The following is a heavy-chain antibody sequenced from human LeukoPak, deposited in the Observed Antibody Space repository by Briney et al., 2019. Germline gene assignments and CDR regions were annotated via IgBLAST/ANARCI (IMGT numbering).Heavy chain of an antibody. Sequence: PGGSLRLSCAASGFTFSSYAMSWVRQAPGKGLEWVSAISGSGGSTYYADSVKGRFTISRDNSKNTLYLQMNSLRAEDTAVYYCAKDGLLWFGESVDYWGQGTLVTVSS. V-gene: IGHV3-23*01. J-gene: IGHJ4*02. CDR1: GFTFSSYA. CDR3: AKDGLLWFGESVDY. CDR2: ISGSGGST. D-gene: IGHD3-10*01.